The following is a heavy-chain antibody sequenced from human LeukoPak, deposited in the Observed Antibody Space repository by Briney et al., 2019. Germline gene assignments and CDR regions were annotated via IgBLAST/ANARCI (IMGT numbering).Heavy chain of an antibody. Sequence: GESLKIPCKGSGYRLTTYWIGWVRQMPGKGLEWMGIIYPGDSDNRYRPSFQGQVTISADKSISTAYLQWSSLKASDTAIYYCARQGQQLVRGVFDIWGQGTMVTVSS. V-gene: IGHV5-51*01. CDR3: ARQGQQLVRGVFDI. CDR1: GYRLTTYW. D-gene: IGHD6-13*01. J-gene: IGHJ3*02. CDR2: IYPGDSDN.